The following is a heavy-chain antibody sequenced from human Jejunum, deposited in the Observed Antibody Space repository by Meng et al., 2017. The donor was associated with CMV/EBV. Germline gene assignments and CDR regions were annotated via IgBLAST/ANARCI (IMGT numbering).Heavy chain of an antibody. V-gene: IGHV4-34*01. Sequence: QQGGAGRLKLSEPLSLTCAVYGGSFSGYYWSWIRQPPGKGLEWIGEINHSRGTKYNPSLKSRVTISADTSKNQFSLKLTSVTAADTAVYYCARGNYDSSGYYLDYWGQGTLVTVSS. J-gene: IGHJ4*02. CDR2: INHSRGT. CDR1: GGSFSGYY. CDR3: ARGNYDSSGYYLDY. D-gene: IGHD3-22*01.